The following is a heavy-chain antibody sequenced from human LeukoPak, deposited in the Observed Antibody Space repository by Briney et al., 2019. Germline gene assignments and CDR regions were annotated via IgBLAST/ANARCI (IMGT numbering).Heavy chain of an antibody. V-gene: IGHV1-18*01. CDR3: ARGIAVGAGFDY. CDR2: ISAYNGNT. CDR1: GYTFTSYG. Sequence: ASVTVSCTASGYTFTSYGISWVRQPPGQGLGWMGWISAYNGNTNYAQKLQGRVTITTDTSTSTAYMELRSLRSDDTAVYYCARGIAVGAGFDYWGQGTLVTVSS. D-gene: IGHD6-19*01. J-gene: IGHJ4*02.